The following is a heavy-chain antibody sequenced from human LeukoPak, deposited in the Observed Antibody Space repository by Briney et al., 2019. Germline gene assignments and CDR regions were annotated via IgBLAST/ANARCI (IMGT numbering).Heavy chain of an antibody. CDR2: IYYSGST. D-gene: IGHD1-26*01. V-gene: IGHV4-39*07. CDR1: GGSISSSSYY. J-gene: IGHJ4*02. Sequence: SETLSLTCTVSGGSISSSSYYWGWIRQPPGKGLEWIGSIYYSGSTYYNPSLKSRVTISVDTSKNQFSLKLSSVTAADTAVYYCASNIVGATTNYWGQGTLVTVSS. CDR3: ASNIVGATTNY.